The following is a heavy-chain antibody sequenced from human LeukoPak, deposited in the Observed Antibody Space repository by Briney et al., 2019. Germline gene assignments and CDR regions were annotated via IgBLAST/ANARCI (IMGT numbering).Heavy chain of an antibody. CDR2: IRYDGSNK. V-gene: IGHV3-30*02. D-gene: IGHD6-19*01. CDR1: GFTYSSYG. CDR3: AKAYSSGWYVGY. Sequence: GGSLRLSCAASGFTYSSYGMHWVRQAPGKGLEWVAFIRYDGSNKYYADSVKGRFTISRDNSKNTLYLQMNSLRAEDTAVYYCAKAYSSGWYVGYWGQGTLVTVSS. J-gene: IGHJ4*02.